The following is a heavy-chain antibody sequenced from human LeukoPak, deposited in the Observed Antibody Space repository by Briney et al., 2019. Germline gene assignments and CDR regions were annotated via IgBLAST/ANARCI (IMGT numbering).Heavy chain of an antibody. CDR1: GFTFSDYY. D-gene: IGHD7-27*01. J-gene: IGHJ6*02. V-gene: IGHV3-11*06. Sequence: TGGSLRLSCAASGFTFSDYYMSWIRQAPGKGLEWVSSISSSSSYIYYADSVKGRFTISRDNAKNSLYLQMNSLRAEDTAVYYCARDRLPGAYYYGMDVWGQGTTVTVSS. CDR2: ISSSSSYI. CDR3: ARDRLPGAYYYGMDV.